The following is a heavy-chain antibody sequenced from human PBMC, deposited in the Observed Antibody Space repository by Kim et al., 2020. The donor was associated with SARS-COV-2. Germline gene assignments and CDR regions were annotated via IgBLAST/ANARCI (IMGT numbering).Heavy chain of an antibody. CDR3: AKSGGYDS. D-gene: IGHD5-12*01. J-gene: IGHJ4*02. V-gene: IGHV3-23*01. Sequence: GGGGGTDYADSVKGRFTISRDNSKSTLSLQMNSLRAEDTAVYYCAKSGGYDSWGQGTLVTVSS. CDR2: GGGGGT.